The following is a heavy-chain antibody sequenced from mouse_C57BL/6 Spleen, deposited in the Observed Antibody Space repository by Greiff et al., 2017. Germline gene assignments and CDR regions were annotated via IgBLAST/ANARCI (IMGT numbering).Heavy chain of an antibody. J-gene: IGHJ2*01. Sequence: EVQLVESGGGLVKPGGSLKLSCAASGFTFSDYGMHWVRQAPEKGLEWVAYISSGSSTIYYADTVKGRFTISRDNAKNTLFLQMTSLRSEDTAMYYCARAPSYYGSSLFDYWGQGTTRTVSS. CDR3: ARAPSYYGSSLFDY. CDR2: ISSGSSTI. D-gene: IGHD1-1*01. V-gene: IGHV5-17*01. CDR1: GFTFSDYG.